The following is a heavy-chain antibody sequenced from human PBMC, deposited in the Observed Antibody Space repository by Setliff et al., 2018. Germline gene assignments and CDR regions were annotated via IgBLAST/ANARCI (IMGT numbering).Heavy chain of an antibody. J-gene: IGHJ4*02. CDR3: ARSTVTTGGDN. D-gene: IGHD4-17*01. CDR2: IYPSDSDT. V-gene: IGHV5-51*01. CDR1: GYNFINYW. Sequence: PGESLKISCKGSGYNFINYWIGWVRQMPGKGLEWMGIIYPSDSDTRYSPSFQGQVTISADKSISTAYLQWNSLKASDTAIYYCARSTVTTGGDNWGQGTLVTVSS.